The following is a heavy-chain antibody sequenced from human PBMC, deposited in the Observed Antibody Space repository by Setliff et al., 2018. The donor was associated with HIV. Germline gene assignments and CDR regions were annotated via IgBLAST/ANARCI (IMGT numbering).Heavy chain of an antibody. CDR3: ARGVNSGTYWGYYYYMDV. Sequence: PSETLSLTCSVSGGSINSYYWNWVRQPPGKGLEWIAYKHTSGSTNYNPSLKSRVIISVDTSKNQFSLRLSSVTAADTAIYYCARGVNSGTYWGYYYYMDVWG. CDR1: GGSINSYY. J-gene: IGHJ6*03. V-gene: IGHV4-4*08. CDR2: KHTSGST. D-gene: IGHD1-26*01.